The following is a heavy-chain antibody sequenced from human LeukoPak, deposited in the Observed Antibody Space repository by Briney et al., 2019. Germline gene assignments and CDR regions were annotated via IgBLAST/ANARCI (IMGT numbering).Heavy chain of an antibody. V-gene: IGHV3-9*01. Sequence: SLRLSCSASGFTFDDYAMYWVQQAPGKGLEWVSGISWNSGSIGYADSVKGRFTISRDNAKNSLYLQMNSLIPEDSALYYCAKSDSSGYPPSYWGQGNLVTVSS. CDR1: GFTFDDYA. J-gene: IGHJ4*02. CDR2: ISWNSGSI. D-gene: IGHD3-22*01. CDR3: AKSDSSGYPPSY.